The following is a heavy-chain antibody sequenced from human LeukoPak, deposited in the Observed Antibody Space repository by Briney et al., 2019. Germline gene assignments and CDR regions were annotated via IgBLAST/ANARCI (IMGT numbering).Heavy chain of an antibody. V-gene: IGHV3-48*03. J-gene: IGHJ4*02. Sequence: PGESLRLSCAASGFTFSSYEMNWVRQAPGKGLEWVSYISSSGSTIYYADSVKGRFTISRDNAKNSLYLQMNSLRAEDTAVYYCARVGYSSGWYYFDYWGQGTLVTVSS. CDR3: ARVGYSSGWYYFDY. CDR1: GFTFSSYE. CDR2: ISSSGSTI. D-gene: IGHD6-19*01.